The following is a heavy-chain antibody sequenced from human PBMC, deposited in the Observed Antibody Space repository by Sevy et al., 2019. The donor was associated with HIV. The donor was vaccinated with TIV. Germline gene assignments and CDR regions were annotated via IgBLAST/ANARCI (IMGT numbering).Heavy chain of an antibody. CDR1: GFTFSSYG. D-gene: IGHD3-9*01. CDR2: IWYDGSNK. Sequence: GGSLRLSCAASGFTFSSYGMHWVRQAPGKGLEWVVVIWYDGSNKYYADSVKGRFTISRDNSKNTLYLQMNSLRAEDTAVYYCARGTNELRYFDWLLLAGYFDYWGQGTLVTVSS. J-gene: IGHJ4*02. CDR3: ARGTNELRYFDWLLLAGYFDY. V-gene: IGHV3-33*01.